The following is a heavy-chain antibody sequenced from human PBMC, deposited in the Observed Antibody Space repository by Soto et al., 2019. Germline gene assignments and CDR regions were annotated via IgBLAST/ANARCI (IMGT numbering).Heavy chain of an antibody. J-gene: IGHJ4*02. CDR3: ARSEYYDILTGYYSPRVKLDY. D-gene: IGHD3-9*01. CDR1: GYTFTSYG. V-gene: IGHV1-18*01. CDR2: ISAYNGNT. Sequence: ASVKVSCKASGYTFTSYGISWVRQAPGQGLEWMGWISAYNGNTNYAQKLQGRVTMTTDTSTSTAYMELRSLRSDDTAVYYCARSEYYDILTGYYSPRVKLDYWGQGTLVTVSS.